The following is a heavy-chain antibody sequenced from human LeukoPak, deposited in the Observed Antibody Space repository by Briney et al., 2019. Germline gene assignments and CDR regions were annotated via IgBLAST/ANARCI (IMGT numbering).Heavy chain of an antibody. Sequence: SQTLSLTCAISGDSVSSDTAARNWIRQSPSRGLEWLGRTYYRSKWYNDYAVSVKSRITINPDTSKNQFSLQLDSVTPEDTAVYYCARESTLPAYGNWFDPWGQGTLVTVSS. V-gene: IGHV6-1*01. CDR2: TYYRSKWYN. CDR3: ARESTLPAYGNWFDP. D-gene: IGHD2/OR15-2a*01. CDR1: GDSVSSDTAA. J-gene: IGHJ5*02.